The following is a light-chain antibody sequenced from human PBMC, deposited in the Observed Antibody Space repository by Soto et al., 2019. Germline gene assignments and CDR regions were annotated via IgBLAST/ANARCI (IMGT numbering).Light chain of an antibody. CDR1: RSVSSRY. CDR2: GAS. CDR3: QLYGSSPRFT. Sequence: EILLTQSPGTLSLSPGERATLACRASRSVSSRYLAWYQQKPGQAPRLLIYGASSRATGIPDRFSGSGSGTDFTLTISRLEPEDFAVYFCQLYGSSPRFTFGPGTRVDIK. J-gene: IGKJ3*01. V-gene: IGKV3-20*01.